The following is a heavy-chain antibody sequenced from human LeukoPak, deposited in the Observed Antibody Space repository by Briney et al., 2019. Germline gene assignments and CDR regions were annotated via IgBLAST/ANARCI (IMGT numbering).Heavy chain of an antibody. CDR1: GITVSSNY. J-gene: IGHJ5*02. CDR3: ARDGYSAYHSVS. CDR2: IHRDGST. D-gene: IGHD5-12*01. V-gene: IGHV3-66*01. Sequence: PGGSLRLSCVASGITVSSNYMSWARQAPGKGLEWVSSIHRDGSTFYADSVKGRFTISRDNSKNTLYLQMNSLRAEDTAVYYCARDGYSAYHSVSWGQGALVTVSS.